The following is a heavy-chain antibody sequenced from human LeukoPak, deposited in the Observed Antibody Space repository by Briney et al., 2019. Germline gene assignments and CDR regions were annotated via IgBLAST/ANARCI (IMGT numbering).Heavy chain of an antibody. D-gene: IGHD7-27*01. CDR1: GFTFSSYW. Sequence: PGESLRLSCAASGFTFSSYWTHWVRQAPRKGLVWVSRINSDGSSTSYADSVKGRFTISTDNAKNTLYLQMNSLRAEDTAVYYCARVYDVNWGGFDYWGQGTLVTVSS. CDR3: ARVYDVNWGGFDY. J-gene: IGHJ4*02. CDR2: INSDGSST. V-gene: IGHV3-74*01.